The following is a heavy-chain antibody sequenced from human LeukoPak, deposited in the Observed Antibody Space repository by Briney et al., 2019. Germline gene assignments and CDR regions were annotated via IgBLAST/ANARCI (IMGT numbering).Heavy chain of an antibody. V-gene: IGHV3-23*01. CDR2: ISGSGGST. Sequence: GGSLRLSCAAPGFTFSSYAMSWVRQAPGKGLEWVSAISGSGGSTYYADSVKGRFTISRDNSKNTLYPQMNSLRAEDTAVYYCAKATVVTPIFDYWGQGTLVTVSS. D-gene: IGHD4-23*01. CDR3: AKATVVTPIFDY. J-gene: IGHJ4*02. CDR1: GFTFSSYA.